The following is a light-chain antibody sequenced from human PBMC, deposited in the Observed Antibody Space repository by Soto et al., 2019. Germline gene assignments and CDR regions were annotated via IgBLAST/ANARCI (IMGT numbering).Light chain of an antibody. Sequence: DIVMTQSPDSLAVSLGERATINCKSSQAVLYSGNNKNYIAWYQQKPGQPPKLLIYWASTRESGVPDRFSGSGSGTDFPPTIRPLQAEDVAVYSCQQYNTPPAPFGGGTKVEIK. V-gene: IGKV4-1*01. CDR2: WAS. CDR3: QQYNTPPAP. J-gene: IGKJ4*01. CDR1: QAVLYSGNNKNY.